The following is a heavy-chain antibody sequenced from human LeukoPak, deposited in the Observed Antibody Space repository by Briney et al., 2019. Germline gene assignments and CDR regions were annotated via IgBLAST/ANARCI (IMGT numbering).Heavy chain of an antibody. CDR3: ARAPYYYDSSGYYYPDWFDP. CDR2: IYYSGST. D-gene: IGHD3-22*01. V-gene: IGHV4-59*11. J-gene: IGHJ5*02. CDR1: GGSISSHY. Sequence: SETLSLTCTVSGGSISSHYWSWTRQPPGKGLEWIGYIYYSGSTNYNPSLKSRVTISVDTSKNQFSLKLSSVTAADTAVYYCARAPYYYDSSGYYYPDWFDPWGQGTLVTVSS.